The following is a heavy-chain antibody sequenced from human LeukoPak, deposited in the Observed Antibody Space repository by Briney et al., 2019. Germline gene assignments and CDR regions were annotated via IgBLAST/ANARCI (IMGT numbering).Heavy chain of an antibody. J-gene: IGHJ4*02. CDR3: ARDIAAPFDY. D-gene: IGHD6-13*01. V-gene: IGHV1-8*01. Sequence: ASVKVSCKASGYTFTSYDINWVRQATGQGLEWMGWMNPNSGNTGNAQKFQGRVTMTRNTSRSTAYMELSSLRSEDTAVYDCARDIAAPFDYWGQGTLVTVSS. CDR2: MNPNSGNT. CDR1: GYTFTSYD.